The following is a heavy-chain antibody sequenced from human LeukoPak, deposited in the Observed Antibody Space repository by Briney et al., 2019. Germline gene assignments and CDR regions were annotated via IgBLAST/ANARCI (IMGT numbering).Heavy chain of an antibody. CDR1: RFTLSVAA. V-gene: IGHV3-23*01. D-gene: IGHD5-24*01. Sequence: GSPRLSCAAPRFTLSVAAMTWVRQTPGRGLEWVSLSGASGESTYYADSVKGRFTISRDNSKNTLSLQMNSLRVEDTSMYFCAKDIQLSTWGLGTMVTVSS. J-gene: IGHJ3*01. CDR2: SGASGEST. CDR3: AKDIQLST.